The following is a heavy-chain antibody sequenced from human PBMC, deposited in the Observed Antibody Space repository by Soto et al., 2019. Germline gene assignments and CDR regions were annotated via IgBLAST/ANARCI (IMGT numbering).Heavy chain of an antibody. CDR3: AKVLSDLRRDYYYGMDV. J-gene: IGHJ6*02. V-gene: IGHV3-30*18. CDR2: ISYDGSNK. Sequence: QVQLVESGGGVVQTGRSLRLSCAASGFTFSSYGMHWVRQAPGKGREWVAVISYDGSNKYYADSVKGRFTISRDNSKNTLYLQMNSLRAEDTAVYYCAKVLSDLRRDYYYGMDVWGQGTTVTVSS. D-gene: IGHD6-25*01. CDR1: GFTFSSYG.